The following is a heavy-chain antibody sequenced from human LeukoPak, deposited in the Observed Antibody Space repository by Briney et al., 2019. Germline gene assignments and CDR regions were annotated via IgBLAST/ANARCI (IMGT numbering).Heavy chain of an antibody. V-gene: IGHV3-11*01. CDR1: GFTFTDYY. CDR2: ISHSGSTI. J-gene: IGHJ3*02. CDR3: ARVYPSYAFAI. Sequence: GGSLRLSCAASGFTFTDYYMSWIRQAPGKGLEWVSYISHSGSTIYYADSVKGRFTISRDNAKNSLYLQMNSLRAEDTAVYYCARVYPSYAFAIWGQGTMVTVSS.